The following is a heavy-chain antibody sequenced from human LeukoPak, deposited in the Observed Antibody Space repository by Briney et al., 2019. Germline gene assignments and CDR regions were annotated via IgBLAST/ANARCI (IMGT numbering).Heavy chain of an antibody. CDR1: GGSISGGGYS. J-gene: IGHJ5*02. Sequence: SETLSLTCAVSGGSISGGGYSWSWIRQPPGKSLEWIGYIYHSGSTYYNPSLKSRVTISVDRSKNQFSLKLSSVTAADTAVYYCARDKLGIVGVTGWFDPWGQGTLVTVSS. CDR2: IYHSGST. D-gene: IGHD1-26*01. V-gene: IGHV4-30-2*01. CDR3: ARDKLGIVGVTGWFDP.